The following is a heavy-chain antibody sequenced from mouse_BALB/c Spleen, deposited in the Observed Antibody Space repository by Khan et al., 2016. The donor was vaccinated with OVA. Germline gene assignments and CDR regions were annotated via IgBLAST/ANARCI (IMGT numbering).Heavy chain of an antibody. J-gene: IGHJ3*01. CDR3: AREGAYYRSDGWFAY. V-gene: IGHV1-4*01. Sequence: QVQLQQSGAELARPGASVKMSCKASGYTITSYTMHWVKQRPGQGLEWIGNINPGSGYINYNQKFKDKATLTADKSSSTAYMQLSSLTSEDSAVYYCAREGAYYRSDGWFAYWGQGTLVTVSA. D-gene: IGHD2-14*01. CDR1: GYTITSYT. CDR2: INPGSGYI.